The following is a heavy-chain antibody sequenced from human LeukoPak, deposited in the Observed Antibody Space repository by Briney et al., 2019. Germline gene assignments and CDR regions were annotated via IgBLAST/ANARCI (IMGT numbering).Heavy chain of an antibody. Sequence: SGTLSLTCAVYGGSFSGYYWSWIRQPPGKGLEWIGEINHSGSTNYNPSLKGRVTISVDTSKNQFSLKLSSVTAADTAVYYCARGRSSGWYYYYYGMDVWGQGTTVTVSS. CDR3: ARGRSSGWYYYYYGMDV. CDR1: GGSFSGYY. D-gene: IGHD6-19*01. J-gene: IGHJ6*02. V-gene: IGHV4-34*01. CDR2: INHSGST.